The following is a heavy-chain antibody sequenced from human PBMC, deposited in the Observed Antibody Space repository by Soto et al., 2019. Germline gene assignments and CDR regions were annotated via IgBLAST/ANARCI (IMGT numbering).Heavy chain of an antibody. V-gene: IGHV4-4*02. J-gene: IGHJ3*02. CDR1: SGSISSSNW. CDR2: IYHSGST. D-gene: IGHD2-15*01. Sequence: QVQLQESGPGLVKPSGTLSLTCAVSSGSISSSNWWSWVHQPPGKGLEWIGEIYHSGSTNYNPSLKSRVTISVDKSKNQFSLKLSSVTAADTAVYYCARAGCSGGSCKYDAFDIWGQGTMVTVSS. CDR3: ARAGCSGGSCKYDAFDI.